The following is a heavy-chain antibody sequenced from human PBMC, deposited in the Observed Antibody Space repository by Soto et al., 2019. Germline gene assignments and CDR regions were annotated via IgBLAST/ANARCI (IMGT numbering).Heavy chain of an antibody. J-gene: IGHJ3*02. Sequence: RASVKVSCKASGYTFTSYGISWVRQAPGQGLEWTGWISAYNGNTNYAQKLQGRVTMTTDTSTSTAYMELRSLRSDDTAVYYCAREQRVTIFGVAKSPDDAFDIWGQGTMVTVSS. CDR2: ISAYNGNT. D-gene: IGHD3-3*01. CDR1: GYTFTSYG. CDR3: AREQRVTIFGVAKSPDDAFDI. V-gene: IGHV1-18*01.